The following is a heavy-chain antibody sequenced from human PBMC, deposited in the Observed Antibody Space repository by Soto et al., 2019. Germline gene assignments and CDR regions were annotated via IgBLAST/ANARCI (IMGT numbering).Heavy chain of an antibody. V-gene: IGHV4-39*01. D-gene: IGHD5-18*01. CDR2: IYYSGST. CDR3: AREDTAMPRLDWFDP. J-gene: IGHJ5*02. CDR1: GGSISSSSYY. Sequence: SETLSLTCTVSGGSISSSSYYWGWIRQPPGKGLEWIGSIYYSGSTYYNPSLKSRVTISVDTSKNQFSLKLSSVTAADTAVYYCAREDTAMPRLDWFDPWGQGTLVTVSS.